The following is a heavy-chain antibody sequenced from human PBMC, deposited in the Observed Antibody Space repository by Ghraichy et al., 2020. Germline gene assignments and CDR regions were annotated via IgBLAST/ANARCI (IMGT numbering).Heavy chain of an antibody. CDR3: ARTRKRGVRGVIGYFDY. V-gene: IGHV3-7*03. D-gene: IGHD3-10*01. J-gene: IGHJ4*02. Sequence: GESLNISCAASGFTFSSYWMSWVRQAPGKGLEWVANIKQDGSEKYYVDSVKGRFTISRDNAKNSLYLQMNSLRAEDTAVYYCARTRKRGVRGVIGYFDYWGQRTLVTVSP. CDR2: IKQDGSEK. CDR1: GFTFSSYW.